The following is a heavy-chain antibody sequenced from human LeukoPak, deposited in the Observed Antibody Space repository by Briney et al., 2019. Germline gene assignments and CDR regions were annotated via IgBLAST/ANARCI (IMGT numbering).Heavy chain of an antibody. Sequence: SETLPLTRTVSGGSIISYQCSSIWQPAGKGLEWIGRIYTSGSTNYNPSLKSRVTMSVDTSKSQFSLKLSSVTAADTAVYYCARDKDIAMVRGVMYYCGIDVWGQGTTVTVSS. J-gene: IGHJ6*02. CDR1: GGSIISYQ. D-gene: IGHD3-10*01. V-gene: IGHV4-4*07. CDR3: ARDKDIAMVRGVMYYCGIDV. CDR2: IYTSGST.